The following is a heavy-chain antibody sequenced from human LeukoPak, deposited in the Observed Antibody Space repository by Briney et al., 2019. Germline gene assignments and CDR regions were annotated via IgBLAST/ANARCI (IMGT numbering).Heavy chain of an antibody. J-gene: IGHJ4*02. CDR1: GFSFSGYS. D-gene: IGHD1-1*01. Sequence: PGGSLRLSCAASGFSFSGYSMNWVRQAPGKGLEWLSCISSGGTTINYADSVRGRFTISRDNAKNSLFLQMNSLRAEDTAVYYCVRDPTTEGLYWGQGTLVTVSS. CDR2: ISSGGTTI. CDR3: VRDPTTEGLY. V-gene: IGHV3-48*01.